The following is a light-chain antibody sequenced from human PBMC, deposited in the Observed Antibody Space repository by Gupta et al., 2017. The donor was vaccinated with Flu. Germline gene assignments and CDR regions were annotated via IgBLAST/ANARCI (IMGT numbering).Light chain of an antibody. V-gene: IGKV1-5*03. Sequence: DIQMTQSPSTLSASVGDRVTITCRASQSISTWLAWYQQKAGQAPKLLIYKASSLESGVPSRFSGSGSGTEFTPTISSLQPDDFATYYCQQDNSYSTFGPGTKVDMK. J-gene: IGKJ3*01. CDR1: QSISTW. CDR2: KAS. CDR3: QQDNSYST.